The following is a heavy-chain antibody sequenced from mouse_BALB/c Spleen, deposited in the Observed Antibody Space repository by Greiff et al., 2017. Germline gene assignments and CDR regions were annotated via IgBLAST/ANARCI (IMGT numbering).Heavy chain of an antibody. D-gene: IGHD4-1*01. CDR2: ISSGGSYT. V-gene: IGHV5-6-4*01. Sequence: EVMLVESGGGLVKPGGSLKLSCAASGFTFSSYTMSWVRQTPEKRLEWVATISSGGSYTYYPDSVKGRFTISRDNAKNTLYLQMSSLKSEDTAMYYCTRDRGLTGSWDTWGQGTTLTVSS. J-gene: IGHJ2*01. CDR1: GFTFSSYT. CDR3: TRDRGLTGSWDT.